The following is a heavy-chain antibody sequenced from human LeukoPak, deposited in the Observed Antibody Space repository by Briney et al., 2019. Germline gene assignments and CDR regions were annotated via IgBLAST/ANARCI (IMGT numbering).Heavy chain of an antibody. J-gene: IGHJ4*02. D-gene: IGHD3-22*01. CDR1: GFTFSSYA. Sequence: PGGSLRLSCAASGFTFSSYAMSWARQAPGKGLEWVSAISGSGGSTFYADSVKGRFTISRDNSKNTLDLQMNSLRAEDTAVYYCAKEYDSSGYSYWGQGTLVTVSS. CDR2: ISGSGGST. CDR3: AKEYDSSGYSY. V-gene: IGHV3-23*01.